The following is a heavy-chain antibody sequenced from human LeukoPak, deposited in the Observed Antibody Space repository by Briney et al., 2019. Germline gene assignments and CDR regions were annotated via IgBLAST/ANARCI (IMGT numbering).Heavy chain of an antibody. J-gene: IGHJ4*02. Sequence: ASVKVPCKASGYTFTSYDINWVRQATGQGLEWMGWMNPNSGNTGYAQKFQGRATITRNTSISTAYMELSSLRSEDTAVYYCARGALGYCSSTSCSDFDYWGQGTLVTVSS. D-gene: IGHD2-2*01. CDR1: GYTFTSYD. V-gene: IGHV1-8*03. CDR3: ARGALGYCSSTSCSDFDY. CDR2: MNPNSGNT.